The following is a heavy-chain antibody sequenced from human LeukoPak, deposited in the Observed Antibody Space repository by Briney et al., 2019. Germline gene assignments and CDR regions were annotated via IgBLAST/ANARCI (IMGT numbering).Heavy chain of an antibody. CDR3: ARDNPYYYDSSGYYSGYNWFDP. CDR2: ISSSSSTI. Sequence: GRSLRLSCAASGFTFSSYAMHRVRQAPGKGLEWVSYISSSSSTIYYADSVKGRFTISRDNAKNSLYLQMNSLRDEDTAVYYCARDNPYYYDSSGYYSGYNWFDPWGQGTLVTVSS. V-gene: IGHV3-48*02. CDR1: GFTFSSYA. D-gene: IGHD3-22*01. J-gene: IGHJ5*02.